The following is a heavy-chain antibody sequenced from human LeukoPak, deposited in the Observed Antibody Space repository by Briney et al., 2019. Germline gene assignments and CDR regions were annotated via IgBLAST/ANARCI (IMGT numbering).Heavy chain of an antibody. Sequence: SETLFLTCTVSGYSISSGYYWGWIRQPPGKGLEWIGSIYHSGSTYYNPSLKSRVTISVDTSKNQFSLKLSSVTAADTAVYYCAREILDIVVVVAALGDSWFDPWGQGTLVTVSS. J-gene: IGHJ5*02. CDR2: IYHSGST. V-gene: IGHV4-38-2*02. D-gene: IGHD2-15*01. CDR3: AREILDIVVVVAALGDSWFDP. CDR1: GYSISSGYY.